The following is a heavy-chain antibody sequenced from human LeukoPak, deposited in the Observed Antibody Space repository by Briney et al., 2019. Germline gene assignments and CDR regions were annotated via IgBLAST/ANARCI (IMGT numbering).Heavy chain of an antibody. D-gene: IGHD2-2*01. CDR1: GGSLSGYY. V-gene: IGHV4-34*01. Sequence: SETLSLTCGVYGGSLSGYYWSWIRQPPGKGLEWIGEINHSGSTNYNPSLKSRVTISVDTSKNQFSLKLSSVTAADTAVYYCARGPFCSSTSCYSNWFDPWGQGTLVTVSS. J-gene: IGHJ5*02. CDR3: ARGPFCSSTSCYSNWFDP. CDR2: INHSGST.